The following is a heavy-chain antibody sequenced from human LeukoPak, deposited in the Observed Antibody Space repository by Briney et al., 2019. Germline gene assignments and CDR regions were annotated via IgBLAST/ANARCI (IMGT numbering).Heavy chain of an antibody. CDR1: GYTFTGYY. D-gene: IGHD3-9*01. CDR2: INPNSGGT. Sequence: GASVKVSCKASGYTFTGYYMHWVRQAPGQGLDWMGWINPNSGGTNYAQKFQGRVTMTRDTSISTAYMELSRLRSDDTAVYYCARDLRLVITYYFDYWGQGTLVTVSS. J-gene: IGHJ4*02. CDR3: ARDLRLVITYYFDY. V-gene: IGHV1-2*02.